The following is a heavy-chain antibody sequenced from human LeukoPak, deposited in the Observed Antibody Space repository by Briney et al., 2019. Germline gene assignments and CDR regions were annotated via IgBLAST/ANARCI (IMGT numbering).Heavy chain of an antibody. CDR2: IYYSGST. CDR1: GGSISSSSYY. V-gene: IGHV4-39*01. J-gene: IGHJ6*03. D-gene: IGHD6-13*01. Sequence: SETLSLTCTVSGGSISSSSYYWGWIRQPPGKGLEWIGSIYYSGSTYYNPSLKSRVTISVDTSKNQFSLELSSVTAADTAVYYCARVAAAGPLDSYYMDVWGKGTTVTVSS. CDR3: ARVAAAGPLDSYYMDV.